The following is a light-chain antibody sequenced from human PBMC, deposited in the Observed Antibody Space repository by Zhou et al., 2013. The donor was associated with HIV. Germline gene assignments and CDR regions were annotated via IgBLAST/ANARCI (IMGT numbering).Light chain of an antibody. CDR3: QQRSDWPPAYI. Sequence: EIVLTQSPGTLSLSPGERATLSCRASQSVSSNYLAWYQQKPGQAPRLLIYGASSRATGIPGRFSGSGSGTDFTLTISRLEPEDFAVYFCQQRSDWPPAYIFGQGTKLEI. CDR1: QSVSSNY. CDR2: GAS. V-gene: IGKV3D-20*02. J-gene: IGKJ2*01.